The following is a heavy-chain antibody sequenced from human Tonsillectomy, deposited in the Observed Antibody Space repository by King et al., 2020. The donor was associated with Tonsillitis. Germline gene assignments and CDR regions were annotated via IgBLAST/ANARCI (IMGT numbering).Heavy chain of an antibody. CDR2: ISYDGSNK. CDR3: AKAMGVTFFDY. CDR1: GFTFMSYC. V-gene: IGHV3-30*18. Sequence: VQLVESGGGVVQPGRSLRLSCAASGFTFMSYCMPWVRQAPGKGQERVAVISYDGSNKYYADPVKVRITISRDNSNNTLYLQMNSLRAEDTAVYYCAKAMGVTFFDYWGQGTLVTVSS. J-gene: IGHJ4*02. D-gene: IGHD3-10*01.